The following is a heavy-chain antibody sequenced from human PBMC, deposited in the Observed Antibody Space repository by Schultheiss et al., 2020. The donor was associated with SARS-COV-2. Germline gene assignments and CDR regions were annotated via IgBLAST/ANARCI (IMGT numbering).Heavy chain of an antibody. V-gene: IGHV4-61*01. Sequence: SETLSLTCSVSGGSVSSGPYYWNWIRQPPGKGLEWIGYIYYSGSTNYNPSLKSRVTISVDTSKNQISLKLNSVTAADTAVYYCARGRGGVPAATLGWFDPWGQGTLVTVSS. CDR1: GGSVSSGPYY. J-gene: IGHJ5*02. CDR2: IYYSGST. D-gene: IGHD2-2*01. CDR3: ARGRGGVPAATLGWFDP.